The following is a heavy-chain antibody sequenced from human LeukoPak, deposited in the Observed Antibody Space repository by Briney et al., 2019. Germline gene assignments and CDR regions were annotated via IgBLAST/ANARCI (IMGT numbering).Heavy chain of an antibody. Sequence: GGSLRLSCTASGFTFSSYGMHWVRQAPGKGLEWVTVISYDGSNKYFADSVKGRFTISRDNSKNTLYLQMNSLRAEDTAVYYCARTHTQWELLNHNSDYWGQGTLVTVSS. CDR3: ARTHTQWELLNHNSDY. CDR1: GFTFSSYG. J-gene: IGHJ4*02. CDR2: ISYDGSNK. V-gene: IGHV3-30*03. D-gene: IGHD1-26*01.